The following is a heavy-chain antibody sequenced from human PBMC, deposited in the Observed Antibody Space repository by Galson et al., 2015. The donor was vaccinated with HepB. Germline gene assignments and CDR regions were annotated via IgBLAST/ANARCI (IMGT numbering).Heavy chain of an antibody. D-gene: IGHD2-21*01. V-gene: IGHV1-18*01. J-gene: IGHJ5*02. CDR2: ISTSSGNT. CDR3: VLRKSQPRKDNCFDP. Sequence: SVKVSCKASGYTFTAFGISWVRQVPGQGLEWMGWISTSSGNTSYAQKFRGRVTMTTDTFTTTAYMNLRTRPSIALQKTTAVLRKSQPRKDNCFDPWGPGTLVTVSS. CDR1: GYTFTAFG.